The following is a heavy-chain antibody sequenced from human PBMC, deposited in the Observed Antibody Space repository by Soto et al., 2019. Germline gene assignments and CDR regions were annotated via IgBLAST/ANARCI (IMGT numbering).Heavy chain of an antibody. J-gene: IGHJ4*02. D-gene: IGHD6-6*01. CDR3: ARTSMFDC. V-gene: IGHV4-34*01. CDR1: CGSFSNYY. Sequence: QVQLQQWGAGLLKPSETLSLTCAVYCGSFSNYYWSWIRQPPGKGLEWIGEINHSGSTNYNPSLKSRVTMTVDTSKNQFSLKLSSVTAADTAVYYCARTSMFDCWGQGTLVTVSS. CDR2: INHSGST.